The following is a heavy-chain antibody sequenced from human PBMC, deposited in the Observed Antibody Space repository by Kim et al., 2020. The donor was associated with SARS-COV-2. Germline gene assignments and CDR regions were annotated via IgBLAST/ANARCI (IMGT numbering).Heavy chain of an antibody. J-gene: IGHJ6*02. CDR1: GYTFTSYY. Sequence: ASVKVSCKASGYTFTSYYMHWVRQAPGQGLEWMGIINPSGGSTSYAQKFQGRVTMTRDTSTSTVYMELSSLRSEDTAVYYCARDQADPMYCSGGSCEDYYYYGMDVWGQGTTVTVSS. CDR2: INPSGGST. V-gene: IGHV1-46*01. CDR3: ARDQADPMYCSGGSCEDYYYYGMDV. D-gene: IGHD2-15*01.